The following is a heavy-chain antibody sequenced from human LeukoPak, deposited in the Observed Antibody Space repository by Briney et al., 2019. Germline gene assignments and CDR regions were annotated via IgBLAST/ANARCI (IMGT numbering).Heavy chain of an antibody. CDR1: GYTSTGYY. V-gene: IGHV1-2*04. J-gene: IGHJ6*02. CDR2: INPNSGGT. Sequence: ASVKVSCKASGYTSTGYYMHWVRQAPGQGLEWMGWINPNSGGTNYAQKFQGWVTMTRDTSISTAYMELSRLRSDDTAVYYCASGYYYYYGMDVWGQGTTVTVSS. CDR3: ASGYYYYYGMDV.